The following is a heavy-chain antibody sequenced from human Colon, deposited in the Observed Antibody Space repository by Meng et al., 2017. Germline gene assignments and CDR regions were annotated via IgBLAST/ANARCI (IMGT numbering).Heavy chain of an antibody. CDR2: IYHSGST. CDR1: GYSISSGYY. J-gene: IGHJ3*02. V-gene: IGHV4-38-2*02. CDR3: ARDLKYYDFWSGYYWFDI. D-gene: IGHD3-3*01. Sequence: SETLSPTFAVSGYSISSGYYWGWIRQPPGKGLEWIGSIYHSGSTYYNPSLKSRVTISVDTSKNQFSLKLSSVTAADTAVYYCARDLKYYDFWSGYYWFDIWGQGTMVTVSS.